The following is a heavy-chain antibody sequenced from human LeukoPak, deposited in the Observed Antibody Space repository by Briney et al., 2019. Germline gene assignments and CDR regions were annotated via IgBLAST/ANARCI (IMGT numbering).Heavy chain of an antibody. D-gene: IGHD4-17*01. CDR3: AKPAGAMTTVTYYFDY. Sequence: GASLRLSCAASGFTFSSYAMSWVRQAPGKGVEWVSAMSGSGGSTYYGDSVRGRFTISRDNSKNTLYLQMNSLRAEDTAVYYCAKPAGAMTTVTYYFDYWGQGTLVTVSS. CDR2: MSGSGGST. V-gene: IGHV3-23*01. J-gene: IGHJ4*02. CDR1: GFTFSSYA.